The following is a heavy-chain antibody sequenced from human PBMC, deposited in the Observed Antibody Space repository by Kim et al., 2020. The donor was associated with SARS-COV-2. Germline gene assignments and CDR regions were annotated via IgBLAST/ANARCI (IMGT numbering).Heavy chain of an antibody. CDR1: GVSFSGYQ. V-gene: IGHV4-34*01. CDR3: ARGFPPRKVGRNWFHP. D-gene: IGHD1-26*01. J-gene: IGHJ5*02. Sequence: SETLSLKCAVYGVSFSGYQWNWIRQPPGKGLEWIGEINHSGTTNYNPSLKSRVTISVDTSKNQVSLELNSVTAANTAVYFCARGFPPRKVGRNWFHPWGQGTLVTVSS. CDR2: INHSGTT.